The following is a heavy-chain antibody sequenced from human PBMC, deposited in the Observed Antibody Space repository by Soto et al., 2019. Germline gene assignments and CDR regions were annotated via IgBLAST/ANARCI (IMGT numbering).Heavy chain of an antibody. CDR3: ARCGTGVQDGYNYIPNY. CDR1: GFTFSNYN. D-gene: IGHD5-12*01. CDR2: ISRSSGYI. J-gene: IGHJ4*02. V-gene: IGHV3-21*01. Sequence: EVQLVASGGGLVKPGESLRLSCAASGFTFSNYNMIWVRQAPGKGLEWVSSISRSSGYIYYADSMKGRFTISRDNAKNPLFLQMNRLTDEDTAVYFCARCGTGVQDGYNYIPNYWGQGTLVTVSS.